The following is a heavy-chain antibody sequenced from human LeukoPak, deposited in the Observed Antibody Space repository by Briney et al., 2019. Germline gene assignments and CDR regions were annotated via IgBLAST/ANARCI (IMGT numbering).Heavy chain of an antibody. V-gene: IGHV3-21*01. D-gene: IGHD5-18*01. CDR2: ISTSSSYI. CDR3: ATPGHHTAMNY. CDR1: GFILSSYF. J-gene: IGHJ4*02. Sequence: GGSLRLSCAASGFILSSYFMNWVRQAPGKGLEWVSSISTSSSYIYYADSVKGRFTISRDNSKNTLYLQMNSLRAEDTAVYYCATPGHHTAMNYWGQGTLVTVSS.